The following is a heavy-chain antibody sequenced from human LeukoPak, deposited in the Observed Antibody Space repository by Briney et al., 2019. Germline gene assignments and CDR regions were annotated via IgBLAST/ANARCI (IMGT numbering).Heavy chain of an antibody. CDR1: GGSISSYY. CDR3: ARARREMVDY. Sequence: PSETLSLTCTVSGGSISSYYWGWIRQPPGKGLEWIGSIYHSGSTYYNPSLKSRVTISVDTSKNQFSLKLSSVTAADTAAYYCARARREMVDYRGQGTLVTVPS. V-gene: IGHV4-38-2*02. CDR2: IYHSGST. D-gene: IGHD5-24*01. J-gene: IGHJ4*02.